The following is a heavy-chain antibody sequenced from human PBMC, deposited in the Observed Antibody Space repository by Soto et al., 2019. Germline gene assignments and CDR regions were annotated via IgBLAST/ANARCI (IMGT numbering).Heavy chain of an antibody. CDR1: GFTFSSYA. V-gene: IGHV3-23*01. D-gene: IGHD4-17*01. CDR3: SKDHYYGGNFDAFDI. Sequence: GRSLRLACAAYGFTFSSYAVSWVRQAPGKGLEWVSAISGSGGSTYYADSVKGRFTISRDNSKNTLYLQMNSLRAEDTAVYYCSKDHYYGGNFDAFDIWGQGTMVTVSS. J-gene: IGHJ3*02. CDR2: ISGSGGST.